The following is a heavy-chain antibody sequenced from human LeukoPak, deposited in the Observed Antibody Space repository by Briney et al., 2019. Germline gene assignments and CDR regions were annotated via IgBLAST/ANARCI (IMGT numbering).Heavy chain of an antibody. CDR1: GGSISSYY. J-gene: IGHJ4*02. CDR3: ASIAVAGDFDY. V-gene: IGHV4-59*01. Sequence: SETLSLTCTVSGGSISSYYWSWIRQPPGKGLEWIGYIYYSGSTNYNPSLKSRVTISVDTSKNQFSLELSSVTAADTVVYYCASIAVAGDFDYWGQGTLVTVSS. D-gene: IGHD6-19*01. CDR2: IYYSGST.